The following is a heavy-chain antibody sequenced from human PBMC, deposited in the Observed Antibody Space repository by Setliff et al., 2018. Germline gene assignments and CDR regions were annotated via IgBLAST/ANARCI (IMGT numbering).Heavy chain of an antibody. V-gene: IGHV4-38-2*01. J-gene: IGHJ4*02. CDR1: GYSISSGYN. CDR3: ATLTGDRGVDY. Sequence: PSEPLSLTCAVSGYSISSGYNWGWIRQPPGKGLEWIASIYYRGSTSYNSSLKSRVSISVDTSKNQFSLNLNSVTAADTAVYYCATLTGDRGVDYWGQGRLVTVSS. D-gene: IGHD7-27*01. CDR2: IYYRGST.